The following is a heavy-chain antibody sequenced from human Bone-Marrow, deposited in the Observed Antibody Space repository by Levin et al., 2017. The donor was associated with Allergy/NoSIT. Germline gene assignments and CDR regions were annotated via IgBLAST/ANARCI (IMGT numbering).Heavy chain of an antibody. CDR2: INPSSGGT. V-gene: IGHV1-2*06. J-gene: IGHJ4*02. Sequence: GGSLRLSCKASGYTFTGYYMHWVRQAPGQGLEWMGRINPSSGGTNYAQNFQGRVTMTRDTSISTAYMELSSLRSDDTAVYYCAREAGGSSTDYFDYWGQGTLVTVSS. CDR1: GYTFTGYY. CDR3: AREAGGSSTDYFDY. D-gene: IGHD2-2*01.